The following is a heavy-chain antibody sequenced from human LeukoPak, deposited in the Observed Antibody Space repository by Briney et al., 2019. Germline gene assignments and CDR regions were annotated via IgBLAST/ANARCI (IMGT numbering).Heavy chain of an antibody. CDR2: IKQDGSEK. Sequence: GGSLRLSCAASGFTLRNYWMSWVRQAPGKGLEWVANIKQDGSEKYYVDSVKGRFTISRDNAENSLSLQMNSLRAEDTAVYYCARSSYPYYFDYWGQGTLVTVSS. D-gene: IGHD6-19*01. CDR1: GFTLRNYW. J-gene: IGHJ4*02. V-gene: IGHV3-7*01. CDR3: ARSSYPYYFDY.